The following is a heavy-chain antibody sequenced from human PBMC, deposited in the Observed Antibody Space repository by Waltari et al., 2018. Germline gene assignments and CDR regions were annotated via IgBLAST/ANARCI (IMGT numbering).Heavy chain of an antibody. CDR1: GGTFSSYA. Sequence: QVQLVQSGAEVKKPGSSVKVSCKASGGTFSSYAISWVRQAPGQGLEWMGGIIPIFGTANYAQKFQGRVTITADKSTSTAYMELSSLRSEDTAVYYCAREREINTFGGVIGYYWGQGTLVTVSS. CDR3: AREREINTFGGVIGYY. J-gene: IGHJ4*02. CDR2: IIPIFGTA. V-gene: IGHV1-69*14. D-gene: IGHD3-16*02.